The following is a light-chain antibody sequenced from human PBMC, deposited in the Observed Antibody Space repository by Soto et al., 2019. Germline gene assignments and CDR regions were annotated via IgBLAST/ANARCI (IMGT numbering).Light chain of an antibody. V-gene: IGLV2-23*01. CDR3: CSYAGSSTLV. J-gene: IGLJ2*01. Sequence: QSVLTQPASVSGSPGQSINISCTGTSSDVGSYNLVSWYQQHLGKAPKLMIYEGSKRSSGVSNRFSGSKSGNTASLTISGLQAEDEADYYCCSYAGSSTLVFGGGTKLTVL. CDR2: EGS. CDR1: SSDVGSYNL.